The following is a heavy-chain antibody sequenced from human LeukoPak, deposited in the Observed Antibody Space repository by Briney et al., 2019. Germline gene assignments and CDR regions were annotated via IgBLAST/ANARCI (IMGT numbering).Heavy chain of an antibody. V-gene: IGHV3-30*18. Sequence: GRSLRLSCAASGFTSSSYGMHWVRQAPGKGLEWVAVISYDGSNKYYADSVKGRFTISRDNSKNTLYLQMNSLRAEDTAVYYCAKDHGRDGYNFDSWGQGTLVTVSS. D-gene: IGHD5-24*01. CDR1: GFTSSSYG. CDR2: ISYDGSNK. J-gene: IGHJ4*02. CDR3: AKDHGRDGYNFDS.